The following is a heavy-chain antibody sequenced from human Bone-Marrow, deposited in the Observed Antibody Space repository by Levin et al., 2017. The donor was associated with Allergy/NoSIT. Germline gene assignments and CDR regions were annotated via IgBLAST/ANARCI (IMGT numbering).Heavy chain of an antibody. CDR3: VRGSGFLLDY. D-gene: IGHD6-19*01. J-gene: IGHJ4*02. CDR2: LREDRGEE. Sequence: SCAASGFSFSSFWMAWVRQASGKGLEWLAILREDRGEEYYVDSVRGRFTISRDNAKNSVYLEMNSLRGEDTALYYCVRGSGFLLDYWGRGTLVTVSS. CDR1: GFSFSSFW. V-gene: IGHV3-7*04.